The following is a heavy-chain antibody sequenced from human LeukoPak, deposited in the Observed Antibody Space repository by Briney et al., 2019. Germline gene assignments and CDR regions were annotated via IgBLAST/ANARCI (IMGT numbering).Heavy chain of an antibody. D-gene: IGHD3-3*01. CDR2: VSGNGAGT. CDR3: AKVWADYDFWSAYYWYFDL. Sequence: GGSLRLSCAASGFTFSSYAMSRVRQAPGKGLEWVSAVSGNGAGTFYTDSVKGRFTISRDNSRHTLYLQMDSLRAEDTAVYYCAKVWADYDFWSAYYWYFDLWGRGTLVTVSS. V-gene: IGHV3-23*01. J-gene: IGHJ2*01. CDR1: GFTFSSYA.